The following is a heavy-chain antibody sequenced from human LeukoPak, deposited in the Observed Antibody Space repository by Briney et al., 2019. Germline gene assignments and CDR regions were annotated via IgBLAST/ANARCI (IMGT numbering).Heavy chain of an antibody. CDR1: GGSISSYY. CDR2: IYYSGST. V-gene: IGHV4-59*01. D-gene: IGHD2-2*01. Sequence: PSETLSLTCTVSGGSISSYYWSWIRQPPGKGLEWIGYIYYSGSTNYNPSLKSRVTISVDTSKNQFSLKLSSVTAADTAVYYCARESPGCSSTSCFMDVWGKGTTVTISS. CDR3: ARESPGCSSTSCFMDV. J-gene: IGHJ6*03.